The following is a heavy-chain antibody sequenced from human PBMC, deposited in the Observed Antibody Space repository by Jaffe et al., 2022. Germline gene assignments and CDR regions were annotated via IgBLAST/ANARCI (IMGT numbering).Heavy chain of an antibody. V-gene: IGHV3-72*01. D-gene: IGHD3-16*02. CDR2: TRNKANSYTT. Sequence: EVQLVESGGGLVQPGGSLRLSCAASGFTFSDHYMDWVRQAPGKGLEWVGRTRNKANSYTTEYAASVKGRFTISRDDSKNSLYLQMNSLKTEDTAVYYCAMITFGGVIVYWGQGTLVTVSS. CDR3: AMITFGGVIVY. CDR1: GFTFSDHY. J-gene: IGHJ4*02.